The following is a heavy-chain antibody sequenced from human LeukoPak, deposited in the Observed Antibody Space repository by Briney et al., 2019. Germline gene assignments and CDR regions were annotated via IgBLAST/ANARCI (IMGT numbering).Heavy chain of an antibody. V-gene: IGHV1-2*02. J-gene: IGHJ3*02. Sequence: VASVKVSCKASGYTFTGYYMHWVRQAPGQGLEWMGWINPNSGGTNYGQKFQGRVTMTRDTSINTAYMELSRLRFDDTAVYYCARAKGPYYYGSGSYFIDAFDIWGQGTMVTVSS. CDR2: INPNSGGT. D-gene: IGHD3-10*01. CDR1: GYTFTGYY. CDR3: ARAKGPYYYGSGSYFIDAFDI.